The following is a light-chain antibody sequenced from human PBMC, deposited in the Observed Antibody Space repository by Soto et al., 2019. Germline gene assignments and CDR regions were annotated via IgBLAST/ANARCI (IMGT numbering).Light chain of an antibody. J-gene: IGKJ1*01. CDR1: QSVSSNY. CDR2: GAS. V-gene: IGKV3-20*01. CDR3: QQFGSSPWT. Sequence: EIAFTQSPGTVSLSSGERATLPCRPSQSVSSNYLAWYQQKPGQAPRLLIYGASSRATGIPDRFSGSASGTDFTLTISRLEPEDFAVYFCQQFGSSPWTFGQGTKVDIK.